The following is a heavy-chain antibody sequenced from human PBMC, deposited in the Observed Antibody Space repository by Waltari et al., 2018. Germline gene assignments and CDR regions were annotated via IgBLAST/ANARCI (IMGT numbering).Heavy chain of an antibody. V-gene: IGHV4-34*02. CDR3: ATSKLFGTSVEY. J-gene: IGHJ4*02. D-gene: IGHD3-10*02. Sequence: QVQVQQWGAGLLKPSETLSLTCAVYGGSFRGSYYTWFRQPPGKGLEWVGEINHSGNTKYNPSLKSRVTISLDTSKNHISLDLNSVTAADTAVYYCATSKLFGTSVEYWGQGTLVTVSS. CDR2: INHSGNT. CDR1: GGSFRGSY.